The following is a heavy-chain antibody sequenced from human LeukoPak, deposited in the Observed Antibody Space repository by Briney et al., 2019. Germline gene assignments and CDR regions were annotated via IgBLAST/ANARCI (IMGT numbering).Heavy chain of an antibody. CDR2: INSGGDET. D-gene: IGHD6-19*01. CDR1: GFTVSSNH. V-gene: IGHV3-66*01. Sequence: PGGSLRLSCAASGFTVSSNHMSWVRQAPGKGLEWVSIINSGGDETHYADSVKGRFTTSRDNSKNTVFLEMNSLRAEDTAVYYCARDRGERSGWSIIDYWGQGTLVTVSS. CDR3: ARDRGERSGWSIIDY. J-gene: IGHJ4*02.